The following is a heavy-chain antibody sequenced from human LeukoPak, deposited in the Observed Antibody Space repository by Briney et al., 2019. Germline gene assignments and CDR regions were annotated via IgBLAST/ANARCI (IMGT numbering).Heavy chain of an antibody. V-gene: IGHV1-8*01. CDR1: GYTFTSYD. D-gene: IGHD3-10*01. J-gene: IGHJ4*02. CDR2: RNPNSGNT. Sequence: ASVKLSCKASGYTFTSYDINWVRQATGQGLEWRGWRNPNSGNTGYAQKFQGRVTMTKNTSISTAYMELSSLRSEDTAVYYCARVGRDYLYYFDYWGQGTLVTVSS. CDR3: ARVGRDYLYYFDY.